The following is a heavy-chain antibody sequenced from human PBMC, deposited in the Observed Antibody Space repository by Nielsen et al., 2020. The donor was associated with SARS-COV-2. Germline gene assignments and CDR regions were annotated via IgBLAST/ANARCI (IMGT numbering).Heavy chain of an antibody. CDR2: ILAMFGRT. CDR1: GAIISNFA. J-gene: IGHJ3*01. CDR3: AKVGHNYNSWSVLGAFDV. V-gene: IGHV1-69*13. Sequence: SVKVSCKTSGAIISNFAIGWVRQAPGEGLEWMGGILAMFGRTTYAQKFQGRVTITADESTSTAYMELNSLKSDDTALYYCAKVGHNYNSWSVLGAFDVWGQGTMVTVSS. D-gene: IGHD3-10*01.